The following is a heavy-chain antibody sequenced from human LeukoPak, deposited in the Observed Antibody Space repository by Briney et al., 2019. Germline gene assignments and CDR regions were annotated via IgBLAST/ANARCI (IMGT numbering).Heavy chain of an antibody. V-gene: IGHV3-23*01. CDR1: GFTFDDYA. CDR2: ISGSGGST. J-gene: IGHJ3*02. Sequence: PGGSLRLSCAASGFTFDDYAMSWVRQAPGKGLEWVSAISGSGGSTYYADSVKGRFTISRDNSKNTLYLQMNSLRAEDTAVYYCAKDRRVVLFVPDAFDIWGQGTMVTVSS. CDR3: AKDRRVVLFVPDAFDI. D-gene: IGHD2-15*01.